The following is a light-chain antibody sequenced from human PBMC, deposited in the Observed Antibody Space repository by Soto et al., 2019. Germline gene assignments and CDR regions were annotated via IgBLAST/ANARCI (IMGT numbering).Light chain of an antibody. V-gene: IGLV1-40*01. CDR3: QSYDSSLRGV. CDR1: SSNIGAGYD. J-gene: IGLJ1*01. Sequence: QLVLTQPPSVSGAPGQRVTISCTGSSSNIGAGYDVHWYQQLPGTAPKLLIYGNNNRPSGVPDRFSGSKSGTSASLAITGLQAEDEADYYCQSYDSSLRGVFGTGTKVTVL. CDR2: GNN.